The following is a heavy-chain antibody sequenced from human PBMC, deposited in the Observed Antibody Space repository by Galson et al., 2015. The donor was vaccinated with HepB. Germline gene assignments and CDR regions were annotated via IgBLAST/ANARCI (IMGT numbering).Heavy chain of an antibody. Sequence: SLRLSCAASGFTFSSYAMHWVRQAPGKGLEYVSAISSNGGSTYYADSVKGRFTISRDNSKNTLYLQMSSLRAEDTAVYYCVKIDDSGSYGGGDFDYWGQGTLVTVSS. CDR1: GFTFSSYA. D-gene: IGHD1-26*01. V-gene: IGHV3-64D*06. J-gene: IGHJ4*02. CDR2: ISSNGGST. CDR3: VKIDDSGSYGGGDFDY.